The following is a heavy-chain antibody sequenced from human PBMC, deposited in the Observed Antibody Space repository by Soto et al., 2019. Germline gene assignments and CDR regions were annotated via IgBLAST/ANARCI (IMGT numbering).Heavy chain of an antibody. Sequence: QVQLVESGGGVVQPGRSLRLSCAASGFIFSNFGMHWVRQAPGKGLEWVAVIWYDGSNEYYADSVKGRFTISKDNSKNTLYLQMNSLRAEDTAVYYCARDDIPGRAVATYGMDVWSQGTTVTVSS. CDR1: GFIFSNFG. CDR3: ARDDIPGRAVATYGMDV. CDR2: IWYDGSNE. D-gene: IGHD6-19*01. J-gene: IGHJ6*02. V-gene: IGHV3-33*01.